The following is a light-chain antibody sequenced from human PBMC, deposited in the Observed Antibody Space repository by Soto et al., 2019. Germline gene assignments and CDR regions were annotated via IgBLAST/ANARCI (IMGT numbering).Light chain of an antibody. J-gene: IGKJ1*01. V-gene: IGKV1-5*03. CDR2: KAS. Sequence: DFHVAESLSNKSASVVDRVTITCRASQSISSWLAWYQQKPGKAPKLLIYKASSLESGVPSRFSGSGSGTEFTLTISSLQPDDFATYYCQQYNSYWTFGQGTKVDIK. CDR3: QQYNSYWT. CDR1: QSISSW.